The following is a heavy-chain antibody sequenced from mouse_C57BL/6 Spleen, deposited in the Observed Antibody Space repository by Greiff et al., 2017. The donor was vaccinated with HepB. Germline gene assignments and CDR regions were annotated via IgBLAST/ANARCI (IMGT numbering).Heavy chain of an antibody. D-gene: IGHD1-1*01. CDR2: IDPANGNT. J-gene: IGHJ1*03. V-gene: IGHV14-3*01. CDR1: GFNIKNTY. CDR3: ARSYYYGSSDAGNFDV. Sequence: VQLQQSVAELVRPGASVKLSCTASGFNIKNTYMHWVKQRPEQGLEWIGRIDPANGNTKYAPKFQGKATITADTSSNTAYLQLSSLTSEDTAIYYCARSYYYGSSDAGNFDVWGTGTTVTVSS.